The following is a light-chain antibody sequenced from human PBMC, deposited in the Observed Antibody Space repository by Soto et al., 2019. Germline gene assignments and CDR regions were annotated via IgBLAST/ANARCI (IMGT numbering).Light chain of an antibody. CDR1: SSDVGGYDY. J-gene: IGLJ1*01. Sequence: QSALTQPPSASGSPGQSVTISCTGTSSDVGGYDYVSWYQQHPGKAPKLMIYDVTKRPSGVPDRFSGSKSGNTASLTVSGLQAEDEADYYCVSYAGTNKLVFGSGTKLTVL. V-gene: IGLV2-8*01. CDR3: VSYAGTNKLV. CDR2: DVT.